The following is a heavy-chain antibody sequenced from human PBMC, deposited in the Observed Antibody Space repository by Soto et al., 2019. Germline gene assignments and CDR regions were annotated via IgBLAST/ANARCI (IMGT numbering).Heavy chain of an antibody. CDR3: ARDGYSTFDS. V-gene: IGHV3-48*02. J-gene: IGHJ4*02. D-gene: IGHD4-4*01. CDR1: GFTFSSYS. Sequence: LRLSCEASGFTFSSYSMNWVRQAPGKGLEWVSYISRSSSPIYYADSVKGRFTISRDNAKDSLYLQMNSLRDEDTAVYYCARDGYSTFDSWGQGTLVTVSS. CDR2: ISRSSSPI.